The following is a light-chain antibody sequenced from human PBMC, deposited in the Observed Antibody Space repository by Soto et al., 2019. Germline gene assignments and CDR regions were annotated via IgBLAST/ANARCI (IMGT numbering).Light chain of an antibody. J-gene: IGKJ1*01. Sequence: AIQLTQSPSSLSASVGDRVTITCRASQGISSALAWYQQKPGKAPKLLIYDASSLESGVPSRFSGSGSGTDFTLTISSLQPEDFATCYCHRFNSYPHGTFGRGTKVEIK. V-gene: IGKV1-13*02. CDR2: DAS. CDR3: HRFNSYPHGT. CDR1: QGISSA.